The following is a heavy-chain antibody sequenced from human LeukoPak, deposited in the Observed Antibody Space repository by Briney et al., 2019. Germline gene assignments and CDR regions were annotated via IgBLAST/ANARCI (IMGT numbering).Heavy chain of an antibody. Sequence: SETLSLTCTVSGGSFSSTGYYWVWIRQPPGKGLEWIGSIYYGGSTYYNPSLKTRLTMSVDTSKNQFSLNLISVTAADTAMYYCTRGDYYDGGGRNWFDPWGQGTLVTVSS. V-gene: IGHV4-39*07. CDR3: TRGDYYDGGGRNWFDP. D-gene: IGHD3-16*01. CDR2: IYYGGST. J-gene: IGHJ5*02. CDR1: GGSFSSTGYY.